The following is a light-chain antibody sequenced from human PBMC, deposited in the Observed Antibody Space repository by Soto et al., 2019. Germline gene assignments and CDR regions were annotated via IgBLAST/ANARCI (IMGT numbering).Light chain of an antibody. CDR1: QSVSSN. Sequence: IVLTQSPGTLSLSPGERATLSCRASQSVSSNLAWYQQKPGQAPRLLIYGASTRATGIPDRFSGSGSGTDFTLTISRLEPEDFAVYYCQQYHSSVWTFGQGTKVDIK. V-gene: IGKV3-20*01. CDR3: QQYHSSVWT. CDR2: GAS. J-gene: IGKJ1*01.